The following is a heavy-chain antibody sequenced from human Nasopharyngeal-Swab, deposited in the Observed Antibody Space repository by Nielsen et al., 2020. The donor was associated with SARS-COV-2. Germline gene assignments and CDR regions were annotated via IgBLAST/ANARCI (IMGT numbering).Heavy chain of an antibody. CDR3: AKDPDSRAG. D-gene: IGHD6-13*01. V-gene: IGHV3-30*02. J-gene: IGHJ4*02. Sequence: GESLKISCAASGFTFSTFGMHWVRQAPGKGLEWVAVIWYDGSNKYYADSVKGRFTISRDNSMNTLYLQMNSLRGEDTAVYYCAKDPDSRAGWGQGTLVTVSS. CDR2: IWYDGSNK. CDR1: GFTFSTFG.